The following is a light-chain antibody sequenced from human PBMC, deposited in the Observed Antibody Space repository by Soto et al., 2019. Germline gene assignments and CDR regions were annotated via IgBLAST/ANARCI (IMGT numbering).Light chain of an antibody. CDR3: QQFDDWPT. J-gene: IGKJ1*01. CDR2: GTS. V-gene: IGKV3-15*01. Sequence: VMTQSPATLLLSPGETATLPCRASQSVRKNLAWYQQKPGQAPRLLIYGTSNRATGIPDRISGSRSGTEFTLTISSLQSEDFGVYYCQQFDDWPTFGQGTKVDIK. CDR1: QSVRKN.